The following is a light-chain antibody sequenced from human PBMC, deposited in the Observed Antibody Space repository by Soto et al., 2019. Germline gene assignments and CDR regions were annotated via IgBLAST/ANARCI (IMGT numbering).Light chain of an antibody. CDR1: QSVSSNY. CDR2: AAS. V-gene: IGKV3-20*01. J-gene: IGKJ1*01. CDR3: QQFVTSRWK. Sequence: DIVLTHAPFTLYLSPVRRATLSFIASQSVSSNYLAWYQQKPGQAPRLLIYAASSRATGIPDRISGSGSGTDFTLSISRLEPEDFAVYFCQQFVTSRWKCGKGNKVDIK.